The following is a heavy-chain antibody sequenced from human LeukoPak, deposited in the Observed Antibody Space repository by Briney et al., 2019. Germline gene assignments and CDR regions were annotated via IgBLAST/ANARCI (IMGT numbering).Heavy chain of an antibody. CDR3: AGEEYLGDHERGYDY. D-gene: IGHD2-21*02. CDR1: GFTVSNNF. V-gene: IGHV3-66*01. Sequence: GGSLRLSCAVSGFTVSNNFMTWVRQAPGKGLEWVFVIYNDGSTYNADSVKGRFTISRDNSKNTVYLQMYSLRTEDTAVYYCAGEEYLGDHERGYDYWGQGTLVTVSS. CDR2: IYNDGST. J-gene: IGHJ4*02.